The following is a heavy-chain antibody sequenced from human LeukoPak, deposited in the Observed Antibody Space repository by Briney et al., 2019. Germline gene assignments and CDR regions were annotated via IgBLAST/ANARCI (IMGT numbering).Heavy chain of an antibody. Sequence: TSETLSLTCAVYGGSFSGYYWSWIRQPPGKGLGWIGEINHSGSTNYNPSPKNRRTISVDTSKNQFSLKLSSVPAADTAVYYCAREMGDYGVHYYGMEVWGQGTTVTVSS. V-gene: IGHV4-34*01. D-gene: IGHD4-17*01. J-gene: IGHJ6*02. CDR2: INHSGST. CDR1: GGSFSGYY. CDR3: AREMGDYGVHYYGMEV.